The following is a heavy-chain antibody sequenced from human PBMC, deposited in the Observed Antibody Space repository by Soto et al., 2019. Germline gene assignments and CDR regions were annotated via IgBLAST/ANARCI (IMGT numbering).Heavy chain of an antibody. CDR2: ISSSGSTI. V-gene: IGHV3-11*01. Sequence: LSLTCPFSGCSISSGDYYWSWIRQPPGKGLEWVSYISSSGSTIYYADSVKGRFTISRDNAKNSLYLQMNSLRAEDTAVYYCARDRDGYNLFDYWGQETLVTVSS. CDR1: GCSISSGDYY. CDR3: ARDRDGYNLFDY. J-gene: IGHJ4*02. D-gene: IGHD5-12*01.